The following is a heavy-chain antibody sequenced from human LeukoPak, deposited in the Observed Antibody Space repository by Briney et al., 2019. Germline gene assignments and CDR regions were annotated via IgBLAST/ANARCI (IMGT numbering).Heavy chain of an antibody. CDR2: ISSSSNTI. V-gene: IGHV3-48*01. D-gene: IGHD3-22*01. J-gene: IGHJ4*02. Sequence: GGSLRLSCAASGFTFSSYSMNWVRQAPGKGLEWVSYISSSSNTIYYADFVEGRFTISRDNAKNSLYLQMNSLRAEDTAVYYCARDRSSGYYPYYFDYWGQGTLVTVSS. CDR3: ARDRSSGYYPYYFDY. CDR1: GFTFSSYS.